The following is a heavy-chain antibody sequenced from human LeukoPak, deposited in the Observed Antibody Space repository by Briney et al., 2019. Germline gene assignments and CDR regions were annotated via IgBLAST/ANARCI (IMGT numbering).Heavy chain of an antibody. CDR1: RGTFSSYA. Sequence: GASVKVSCKASRGTFSSYAISWVRQAPGQGLEWMGGIIPIFGTANYAQKFQGRVTITADKSTSTAYMELSSLRSEDTAVYYCARTGTYDAFDIWGQGTMVTVSS. J-gene: IGHJ3*02. CDR2: IIPIFGTA. V-gene: IGHV1-69*06. D-gene: IGHD1/OR15-1a*01. CDR3: ARTGTYDAFDI.